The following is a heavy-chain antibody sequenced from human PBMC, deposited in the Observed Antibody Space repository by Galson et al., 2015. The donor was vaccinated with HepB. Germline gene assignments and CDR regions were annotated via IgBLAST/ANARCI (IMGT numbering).Heavy chain of an antibody. CDR1: GFTFSSYG. D-gene: IGHD6-19*01. CDR3: ARDGGSGWPPSIH. V-gene: IGHV3-33*01. J-gene: IGHJ4*02. CDR2: IWYDGSNK. Sequence: SLRLSCAASGFTFSSYGMHWVRQAPGKGLEWVAVIWYDGSNKYYADSVKGRFTITRDNSKNTLYLQMNSLRAEDTAVYYCARDGGSGWPPSIHWGQGTLVTVSS.